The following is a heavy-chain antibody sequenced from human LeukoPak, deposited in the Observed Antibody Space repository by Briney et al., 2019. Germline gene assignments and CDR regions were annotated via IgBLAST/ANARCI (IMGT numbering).Heavy chain of an antibody. CDR2: IRQDGGEI. V-gene: IGHV3-7*01. J-gene: IGHJ2*01. CDR1: GFMFNAYW. Sequence: PGESLRLSCTGSGFMFNAYWMSWVRKAPGMGLEWVGKIRQDGGEIFHVDSVRGRFTISRDNAKNSVYLQLNSLRAEDTAVYYCARADLEWYLDLWGRGTLVTVSS. CDR3: ARADLEWYLDL.